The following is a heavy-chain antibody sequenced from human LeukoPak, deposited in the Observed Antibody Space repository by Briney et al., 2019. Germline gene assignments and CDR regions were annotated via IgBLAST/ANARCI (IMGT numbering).Heavy chain of an antibody. V-gene: IGHV4-38-2*01. D-gene: IGHD2-21*02. Sequence: SQTLSLTCAVSGYSISSGYYWGWIRQPPGKGLEWIGSIYHSGSTYYNPSLKSRVTISVDTSKNQFSLKLSSVTAADTAVYYCARAYCGGDCYYGDYYYGMDVWGQGTTVIVSS. CDR1: GYSISSGYY. CDR2: IYHSGST. J-gene: IGHJ6*02. CDR3: ARAYCGGDCYYGDYYYGMDV.